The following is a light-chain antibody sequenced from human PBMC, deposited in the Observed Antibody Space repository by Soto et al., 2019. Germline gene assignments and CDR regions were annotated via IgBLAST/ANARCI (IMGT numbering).Light chain of an antibody. Sequence: QSALTQHRSVSGSPGQSVTISCTGTSSDVGGYNFVSRYQQYPGKVPKLIIYDVSQRPSGVPDRFSASKSDNTASLTISGLQAEDEADYYCCSYAGSYTLFGGGTKLTVL. CDR1: SSDVGGYNF. CDR3: CSYAGSYTL. CDR2: DVS. V-gene: IGLV2-11*01. J-gene: IGLJ2*01.